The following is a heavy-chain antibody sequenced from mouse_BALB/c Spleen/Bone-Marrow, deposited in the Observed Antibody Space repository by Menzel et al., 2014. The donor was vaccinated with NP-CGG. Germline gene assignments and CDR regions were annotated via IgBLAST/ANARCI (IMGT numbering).Heavy chain of an antibody. Sequence: EVKLVESGGGLVQPGGSRKLSCAASGFTFSSFGMHWVRQAPEKGLEWVAYISCDSSTIYYADTVKGRFTISRDNPKNTLFLQMTSLRSEDTAMYYCAGWSYYDAMDYWGQGTSVTVSS. V-gene: IGHV5-17*02. J-gene: IGHJ4*01. D-gene: IGHD2-12*01. CDR1: GFTFSSFG. CDR2: ISCDSSTI. CDR3: AGWSYYDAMDY.